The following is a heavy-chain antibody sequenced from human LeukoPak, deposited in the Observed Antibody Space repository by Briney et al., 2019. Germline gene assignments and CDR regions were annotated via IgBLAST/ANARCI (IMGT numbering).Heavy chain of an antibody. Sequence: GGSLRLSCAASGFTFSSYAMSWVRQAPGKGLEWVSGISGGGGSTYYADSVKGRFIISRDNFKNTLYLQVNSLRVEDTALYYCAKGGAYYGSGSYSDYWGQGTLVTVSS. J-gene: IGHJ4*02. CDR1: GFTFSSYA. CDR2: ISGGGGST. V-gene: IGHV3-23*01. CDR3: AKGGAYYGSGSYSDY. D-gene: IGHD3-10*01.